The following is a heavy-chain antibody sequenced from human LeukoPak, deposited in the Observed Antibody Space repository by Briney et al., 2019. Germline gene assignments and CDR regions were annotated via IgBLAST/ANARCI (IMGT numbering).Heavy chain of an antibody. CDR1: GYSISSGYY. V-gene: IGHV4-38-2*01. J-gene: IGHJ6*03. Sequence: KPSETLSLTCAVSGYSISSGYYWGWIRQPPGKGLEWIGSIYHSGSTYYNPSLKSRVTISVDTSKHQFSLKLRSVTAADTAVYYCARAVDYYYYYMDVWGKGTTVTVSS. CDR2: IYHSGST. CDR3: ARAVDYYYYYMDV. D-gene: IGHD4-23*01.